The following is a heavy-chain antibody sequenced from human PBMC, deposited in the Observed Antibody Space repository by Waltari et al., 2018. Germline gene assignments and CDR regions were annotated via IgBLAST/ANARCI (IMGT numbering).Heavy chain of an antibody. D-gene: IGHD4-17*01. J-gene: IGHJ4*02. Sequence: QVQLVESGGGVVQPGGSLRLSCAASGFSFRGYAMHWVRQDQGKGVEWVAVIWHDGSDKFYGDSVKGRFTISRDNSKNTLYLQMNSLRAEDTAVYYCATAPLRTTVTSGGDYWGQGTLVTVSS. CDR1: GFSFRGYA. CDR3: ATAPLRTTVTSGGDY. CDR2: IWHDGSDK. V-gene: IGHV3-33*01.